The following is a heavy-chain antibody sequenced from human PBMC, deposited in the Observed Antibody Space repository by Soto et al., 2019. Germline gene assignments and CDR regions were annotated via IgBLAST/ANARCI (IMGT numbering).Heavy chain of an antibody. CDR3: TSLSIAVAHVAVDI. J-gene: IGHJ3*02. Sequence: EVQLVESGGGLVQPGGSMRLSCAASGFSFSGLWVHWVRQAAGEGLVWVSRISHDGSSTSYADSVEGRFTITRDNARKTVYLQVNSLRVEDTAVYYCTSLSIAVAHVAVDIWGQGTMVTVSS. D-gene: IGHD6-19*01. CDR2: ISHDGSST. CDR1: GFSFSGLW. V-gene: IGHV3-74*01.